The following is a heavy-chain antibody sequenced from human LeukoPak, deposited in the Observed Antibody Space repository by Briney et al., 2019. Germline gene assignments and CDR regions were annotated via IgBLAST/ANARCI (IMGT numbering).Heavy chain of an antibody. CDR2: INHSGST. V-gene: IGHV4-34*01. CDR1: GGSFSGYY. J-gene: IGHJ4*02. Sequence: PSETLSLTCAVYGGSFSGYYWGWIRQPPGKGLEWIGEINHSGSTNYNPSLKSRVTISVDTSKNQFSLKLSSVTAADTAVYYCARGSRDGYNTFDYWGQGTLVTVSS. CDR3: ARGSRDGYNTFDY. D-gene: IGHD5-12*01.